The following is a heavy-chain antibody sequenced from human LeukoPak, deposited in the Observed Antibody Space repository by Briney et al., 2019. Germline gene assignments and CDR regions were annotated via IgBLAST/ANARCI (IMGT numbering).Heavy chain of an antibody. CDR3: ARESVPAATFDY. CDR2: ISETGGTI. V-gene: IGHV3-23*01. D-gene: IGHD2-2*01. CDR1: GFTFSNYA. Sequence: PGGSLRLSCAPSGFTFSNYAMSWVRQAPGKGLEWVSAISETGGTIHYADSVRGRFTISRDNSKNTLYLQMNSLRAEDTAVYYCARESVPAATFDYWGQGTLVTVSS. J-gene: IGHJ4*02.